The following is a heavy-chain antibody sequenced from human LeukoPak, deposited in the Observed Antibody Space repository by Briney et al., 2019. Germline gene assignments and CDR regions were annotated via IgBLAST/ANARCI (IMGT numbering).Heavy chain of an antibody. D-gene: IGHD3-3*01. J-gene: IGHJ4*02. CDR3: ARSDFWSGYRFDF. CDR1: GGSISSYY. CDR2: IYYSGST. Sequence: PSETLSLTCTVSGGSISSYYWSWIRQPPGKGLEWIGYIYYSGSTNYNPSLKSRVTISIDTSKNQFSLKLSSVTAADTAVYYCARSDFWSGYRFDFWGQGSLVTVSS. V-gene: IGHV4-59*01.